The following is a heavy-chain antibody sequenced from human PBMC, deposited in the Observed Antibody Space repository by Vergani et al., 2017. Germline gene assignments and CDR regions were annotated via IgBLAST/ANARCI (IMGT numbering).Heavy chain of an antibody. Sequence: QVQLVQSGAEVKKPGSSVKVSCKASGGTFSSYAISWVRQAPGQGLEWMGGIIPIFGTANYAQKFQGRVTITADESTSTAYMELSSLRSEDTAVYYCAINDYVWWSYRYRLNIYYYYYMDVWGKGTTVTVSS. CDR3: AINDYVWWSYRYRLNIYYYYYMDV. J-gene: IGHJ6*03. V-gene: IGHV1-69*01. D-gene: IGHD3-16*02. CDR1: GGTFSSYA. CDR2: IIPIFGTA.